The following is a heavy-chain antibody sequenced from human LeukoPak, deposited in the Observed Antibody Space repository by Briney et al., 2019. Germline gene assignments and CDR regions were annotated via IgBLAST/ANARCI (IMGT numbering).Heavy chain of an antibody. CDR3: VVTTRSRGFDY. V-gene: IGHV3-7*01. CDR2: IRQDGREQ. J-gene: IGHJ4*02. D-gene: IGHD1/OR15-1a*01. Sequence: GGPLRLSCAASGFSFSSYWMSWVGQAPGEGLEGVANIRQDGREQNYVDSVRGRFTISRDNAKNSLYLQMSSLRAEDTAVYCCVVTTRSRGFDYWGQGTLVTVSS. CDR1: GFSFSSYW.